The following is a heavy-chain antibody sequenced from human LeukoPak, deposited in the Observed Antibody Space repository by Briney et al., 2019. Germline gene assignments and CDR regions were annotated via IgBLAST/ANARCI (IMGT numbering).Heavy chain of an antibody. CDR3: ARDGDYGDYGRPPYYFDY. CDR1: GFTFSSYS. V-gene: IGHV3-48*04. J-gene: IGHJ4*02. CDR2: ISSSSSTI. Sequence: QTGGSLRLSCAASGFTFSSYSMNWVRQAPGKGLEWVSYISSSSSTIYYADSVKGRFTISRDNAKNSLYLQMNSLRAEDTAVYYCARDGDYGDYGRPPYYFDYWGQGTLVTVSS. D-gene: IGHD4-17*01.